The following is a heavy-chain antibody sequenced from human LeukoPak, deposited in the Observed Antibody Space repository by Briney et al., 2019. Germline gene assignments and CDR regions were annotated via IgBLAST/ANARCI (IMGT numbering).Heavy chain of an antibody. CDR2: INHSGST. Sequence: PSETLSITCAVYGGSFSGYYWSWIHQPPGKGLEWIGEINHSGSTNYNPSLKSRVTISVDTSKNQFSLKLSSVTAADTAVYYCARGRYYDYVWGSYRYFSWFDPWGQGTLVTVSS. CDR3: ARGRYYDYVWGSYRYFSWFDP. J-gene: IGHJ5*02. V-gene: IGHV4-34*01. CDR1: GGSFSGYY. D-gene: IGHD3-16*02.